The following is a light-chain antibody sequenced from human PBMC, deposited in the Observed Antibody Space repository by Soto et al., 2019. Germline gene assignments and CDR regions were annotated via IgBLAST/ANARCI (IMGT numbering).Light chain of an antibody. Sequence: DIQMTQSPSSLSASAGYRFAITCRASQGSSTYLEWYQQKPGQAPKLLIYSASTLQSGVPSRFRGSGSGTDFTLTISSLQPEDFATYYCQQSFSTPITFGQGTRLEIK. V-gene: IGKV1-39*01. CDR3: QQSFSTPIT. CDR2: SAS. CDR1: QGSSTY. J-gene: IGKJ5*01.